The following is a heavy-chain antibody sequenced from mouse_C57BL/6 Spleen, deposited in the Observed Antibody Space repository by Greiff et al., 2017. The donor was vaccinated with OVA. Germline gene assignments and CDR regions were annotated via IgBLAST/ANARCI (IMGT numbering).Heavy chain of an antibody. Sequence: VQLQESGAELVKPGASVKISCKASGYAFSSYWMNWVKQRPGKGLEWIGQIYPGDGDTNYNGKFKGKATLTADKSSSTAYMQLSSLTSEDSAVYFCARLGYGSPYFDYWGQGTTLTVSS. CDR2: IYPGDGDT. CDR1: GYAFSSYW. D-gene: IGHD1-1*01. CDR3: ARLGYGSPYFDY. J-gene: IGHJ2*01. V-gene: IGHV1-80*01.